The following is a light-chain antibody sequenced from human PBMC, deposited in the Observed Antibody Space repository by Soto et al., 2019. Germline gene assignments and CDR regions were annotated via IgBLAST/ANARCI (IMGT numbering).Light chain of an antibody. Sequence: DIQMTQSPSSLSASVGDRVTITCRASQGISNYAAWYQQKPGSVPKLLIYAASTLQSGVPSRFSGSGSGTDFTLTISSLQSEDVATYYCQKYNSALFTFGPGTKVDIK. CDR3: QKYNSALFT. CDR2: AAS. J-gene: IGKJ3*01. V-gene: IGKV1-27*01. CDR1: QGISNY.